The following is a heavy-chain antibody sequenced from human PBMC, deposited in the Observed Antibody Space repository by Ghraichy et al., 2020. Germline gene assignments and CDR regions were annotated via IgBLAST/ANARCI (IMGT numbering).Heavy chain of an antibody. CDR1: GGTFSSYA. J-gene: IGHJ1*01. CDR2: IIPILGIA. Sequence: SVKVSCKASGGTFSSYAISWVRQAPGQGLEWMGRIIPILGIANYAQKFQGRVTITADKSTSTAYMELSSLRSEDTAVYYCAESAPDDYGGNFPSEYFQHWGQCTLVTVSS. CDR3: AESAPDDYGGNFPSEYFQH. V-gene: IGHV1-69*04. D-gene: IGHD4-23*01.